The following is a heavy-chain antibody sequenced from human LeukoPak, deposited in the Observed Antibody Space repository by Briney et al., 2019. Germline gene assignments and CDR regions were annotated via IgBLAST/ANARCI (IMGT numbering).Heavy chain of an antibody. D-gene: IGHD4-17*01. CDR1: GGSISSSSYY. J-gene: IGHJ6*03. CDR3: ARHHGDYRLPNYYMDI. V-gene: IGHV4-39*01. CDR2: IYYSGST. Sequence: SETLSLTCTVSGGSISSSSYYWGWIRQPPGKGREWIGSIYYSGSTYYNPSLKSRVTISVDTSRNQFSLKLSSVTAADTAVYYCARHHGDYRLPNYYMDIWGKGTTVTVSS.